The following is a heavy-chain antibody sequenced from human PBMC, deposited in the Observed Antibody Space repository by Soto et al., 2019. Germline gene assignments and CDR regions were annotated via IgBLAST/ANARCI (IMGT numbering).Heavy chain of an antibody. V-gene: IGHV4-59*01. D-gene: IGHD3-3*01. Sequence: SETLSLTCTVSGGSISSYYWSWIRQPPGKRLEWIGYIYYSGSTNYNPSLKSRVTISVDTSKNQFSLKLSSVTAADTAVYYCARVSNYDFWSGYVFDYWGQGTLVTVSS. CDR2: IYYSGST. J-gene: IGHJ4*02. CDR3: ARVSNYDFWSGYVFDY. CDR1: GGSISSYY.